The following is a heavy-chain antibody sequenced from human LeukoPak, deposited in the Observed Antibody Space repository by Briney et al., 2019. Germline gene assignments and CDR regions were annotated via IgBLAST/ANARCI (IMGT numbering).Heavy chain of an antibody. D-gene: IGHD2-2*01. CDR3: ARDQTKGYCSSTSCYGGGWFDP. V-gene: IGHV3-48*03. J-gene: IGHJ5*02. CDR1: GFTFSSYE. Sequence: GGSLRLSCAASGFTFSSYEMNWVRQAPGKGLEWVSYNSSSGSTIYYADSVKGRFTISRDNAKNSLYLQMNSLRAEDTAVYYCARDQTKGYCSSTSCYGGGWFDPWGQGTLVTVSS. CDR2: NSSSGSTI.